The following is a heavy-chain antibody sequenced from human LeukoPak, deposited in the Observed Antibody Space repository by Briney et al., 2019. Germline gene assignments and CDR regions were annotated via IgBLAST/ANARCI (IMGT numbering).Heavy chain of an antibody. Sequence: GGSLRLSCAASRFIFNSFSVNWVRQAPGLGLEWVSSISSGSTNIYYADSVKGRFTISRDNAKSSLYLQMHSLRAEDTAVYYCARALRITMIVDAFDIWGQGTVVTVSS. D-gene: IGHD3-22*01. CDR1: RFIFNSFS. CDR2: ISSGSTNI. J-gene: IGHJ3*02. V-gene: IGHV3-21*04. CDR3: ARALRITMIVDAFDI.